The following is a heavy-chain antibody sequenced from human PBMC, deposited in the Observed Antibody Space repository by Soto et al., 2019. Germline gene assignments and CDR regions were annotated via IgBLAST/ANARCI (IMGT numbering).Heavy chain of an antibody. D-gene: IGHD6-13*01. CDR1: GGSVSSGSYY. CDR3: ARDSSSWYSQEDWFDP. V-gene: IGHV4-61*01. CDR2: IYYSGST. J-gene: IGHJ5*02. Sequence: SETLSLTCTVSGGSVSSGSYYWSWIRQPPGKGLEWIGYIYYSGSTNYNPSLKSRVTISVDTSKNQFSLKLSSVTAADTAVYYCARDSSSWYSQEDWFDPWGQGTLVTVSS.